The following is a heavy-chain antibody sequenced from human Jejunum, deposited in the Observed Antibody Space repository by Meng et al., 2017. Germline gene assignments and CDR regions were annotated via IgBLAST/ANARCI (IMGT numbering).Heavy chain of an antibody. D-gene: IGHD6-19*01. CDR1: GFTLSRYY. J-gene: IGHJ6*02. Sequence: GGSLRLSCAASGFTLSRYYMHWFRQAPGKGLLWVSRIDGDGGTRRYADSVKGRFTISRDDAKNTLYLQMNSLRAEDTAVYFCARLTAVDGLDVWGQGTTVTVSS. V-gene: IGHV3-74*01. CDR3: ARLTAVDGLDV. CDR2: IDGDGGTR.